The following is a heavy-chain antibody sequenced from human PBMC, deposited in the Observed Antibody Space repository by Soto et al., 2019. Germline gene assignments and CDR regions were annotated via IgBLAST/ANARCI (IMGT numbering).Heavy chain of an antibody. V-gene: IGHV1-18*04. D-gene: IGHD3-22*01. CDR3: ARVLGDYYDSSGYYQDYFDY. Sequence: QVQLVQSGAEVKKPGASVKVSCKASGYTFTSYGISWVRQAPGQGLEWMGWISAYNGNTNYAQKLQGRVTMTTDTSTSTAYMELRSLRSDGTAVYYCARVLGDYYDSSGYYQDYFDYWGQGTLVTVSS. J-gene: IGHJ4*02. CDR2: ISAYNGNT. CDR1: GYTFTSYG.